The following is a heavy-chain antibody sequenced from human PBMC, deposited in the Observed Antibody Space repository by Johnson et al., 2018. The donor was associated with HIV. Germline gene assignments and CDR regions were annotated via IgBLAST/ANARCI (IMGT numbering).Heavy chain of an antibody. V-gene: IGHV3-30-3*01. CDR3: ARGGVWNDFDAFAI. CDR1: GFTFSSYA. J-gene: IGHJ3*02. Sequence: QLVESGGGVVQPGRSLRLSCAASGFTFSSYAMHWVRQAPGKGLEWVAVIAYDGSNKYYADSVKGRCTISRDNSKNTLYLQMNSLRAEDTAVYYCARGGVWNDFDAFAIWGQVTMVTVSS. CDR2: IAYDGSNK. D-gene: IGHD1-1*01.